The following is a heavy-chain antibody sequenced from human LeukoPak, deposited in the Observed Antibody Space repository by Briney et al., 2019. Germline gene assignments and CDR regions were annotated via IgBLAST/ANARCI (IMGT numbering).Heavy chain of an antibody. Sequence: PGGSLRLSCTVSGFTLSDNYMSWFRKSPGRGLEWISWITSSGTTIDYADSVKGRFTISRDNTKNSIYLQMNSLRADDTAVYYCARDPDYGDPYWGQGTLVTVSS. CDR2: ITSSGTTI. D-gene: IGHD4-17*01. CDR1: GFTLSDNY. J-gene: IGHJ4*02. CDR3: ARDPDYGDPY. V-gene: IGHV3-11*01.